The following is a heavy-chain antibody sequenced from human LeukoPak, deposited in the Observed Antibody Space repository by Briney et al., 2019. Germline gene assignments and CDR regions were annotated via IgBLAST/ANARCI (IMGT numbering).Heavy chain of an antibody. Sequence: ASVKVSCKASGYTFTGYYMHWVRQAPGQGLEWMGWINPNSGGTNYAQKFQGRVTMTRDTSISTAYMELSRLRSDDTAVYYCARDQPPGGDGDFDYWGQGTLVTVSS. D-gene: IGHD2-21*02. J-gene: IGHJ4*02. V-gene: IGHV1-2*02. CDR2: INPNSGGT. CDR1: GYTFTGYY. CDR3: ARDQPPGGDGDFDY.